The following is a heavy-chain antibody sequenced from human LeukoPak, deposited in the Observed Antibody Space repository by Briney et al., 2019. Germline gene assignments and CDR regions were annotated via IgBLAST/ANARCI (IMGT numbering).Heavy chain of an antibody. Sequence: GESLKISCKGAGDDFTTCWIGWVRQMPGKGLEWMGTIYPGDSDTRYSPSFQGQVTISADKYLSTAYLQWRSPKAYYSAMYYCARLDSYGPNGDRYWGQGTLVTVSS. CDR2: IYPGDSDT. D-gene: IGHD5-18*01. CDR3: ARLDSYGPNGDRY. J-gene: IGHJ4*02. CDR1: GDDFTTCW. V-gene: IGHV5-51*01.